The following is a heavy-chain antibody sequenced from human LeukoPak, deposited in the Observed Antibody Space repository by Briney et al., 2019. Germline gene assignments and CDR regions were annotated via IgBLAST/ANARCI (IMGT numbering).Heavy chain of an antibody. V-gene: IGHV4-34*01. J-gene: IGHJ5*02. Sequence: PSETLSLTCAVYGGSFSGYYWSWIRQPPGKGLEWIGSIYYSGSTYYNPSLKSRVTISVDTSKNQFSLKLSSVTAADTAVYYCASAVVPAAIGDNWFDPWGQGTLVTVSS. CDR3: ASAVVPAAIGDNWFDP. D-gene: IGHD2-2*01. CDR2: IYYSGST. CDR1: GGSFSGYY.